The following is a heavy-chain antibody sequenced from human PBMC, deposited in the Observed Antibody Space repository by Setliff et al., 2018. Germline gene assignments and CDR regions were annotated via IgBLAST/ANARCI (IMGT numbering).Heavy chain of an antibody. CDR3: AREQKGGYYGSGRHVDY. J-gene: IGHJ4*02. CDR2: IYTSGST. D-gene: IGHD3-10*01. Sequence: SETLSLTCAVSGGSISSYYWSWIRQPAGKGLEWIGRIYTSGSTNYNPSLKSRVTMSVDTSKNQFSLKLSSVTAADTAVYYCAREQKGGYYGSGRHVDYWGQGTLVTVSS. CDR1: GGSISSYY. V-gene: IGHV4-4*07.